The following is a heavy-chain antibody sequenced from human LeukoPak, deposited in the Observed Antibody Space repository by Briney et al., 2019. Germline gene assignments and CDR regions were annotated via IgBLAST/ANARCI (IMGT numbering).Heavy chain of an antibody. J-gene: IGHJ4*02. CDR1: GFTFDDYA. CDR3: ARGTSSSGYYSVDY. V-gene: IGHV3-43*02. D-gene: IGHD3-22*01. CDR2: ISGDGGST. Sequence: PGGSLRLSCAASGFTFDDYAMHWVRQAPGKGLEWVSLISGDGGSTYYADSVKGRFTISRDNSKNTVSVEMNRLRPEDTAVYYCARGTSSSGYYSVDYWGQGTLVTVSS.